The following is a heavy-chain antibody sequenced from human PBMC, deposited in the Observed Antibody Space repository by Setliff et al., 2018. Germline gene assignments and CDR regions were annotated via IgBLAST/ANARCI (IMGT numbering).Heavy chain of an antibody. V-gene: IGHV4-59*01. CDR2: IYYSGST. D-gene: IGHD3-10*01. CDR1: GDSMSFSY. CDR3: AKGRGEMDS. Sequence: PSETLSLTCSVSGDSMSFSYWSWIRQPPGKGLEWIGYIYYSGSTDSHPSLKSRVSISIDTSKNQFSLNVRSVTAADTAIYYCAKGRGEMDSWGQGILVTVPQ. J-gene: IGHJ4*02.